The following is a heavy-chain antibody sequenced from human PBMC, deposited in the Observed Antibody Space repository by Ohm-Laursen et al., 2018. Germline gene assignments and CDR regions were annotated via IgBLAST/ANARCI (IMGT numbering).Heavy chain of an antibody. CDR3: ARGRLSGTRRALDI. CDR1: GYTFINYD. CDR2: MNPKSGDT. J-gene: IGHJ3*02. Sequence: GASVKVSCKTSGYTFINYDIHWVRQAFGQGLEWMGWMNPKSGDTGYAHKFQGRVTMARNASISTANMEMSSLRSEDTAVYYCARGRLSGTRRALDIWGQGTMVTVSS. V-gene: IGHV1-8*01. D-gene: IGHD1-7*01.